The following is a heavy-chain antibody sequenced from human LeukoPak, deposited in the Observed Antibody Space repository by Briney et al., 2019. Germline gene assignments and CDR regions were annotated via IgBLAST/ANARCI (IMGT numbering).Heavy chain of an antibody. CDR2: INPSGGST. Sequence: ASVKVSCKVSGYTLTELSMHWVRQAPGQGLEWMGTINPSGGSTTYAQKFQGRVTMTGDTSTSTLYMELISLRSEDTAVYYCARRAATSGSPFDYWGQGTLVTVSS. CDR1: GYTLTELS. D-gene: IGHD3-22*01. V-gene: IGHV1-46*01. J-gene: IGHJ4*02. CDR3: ARRAATSGSPFDY.